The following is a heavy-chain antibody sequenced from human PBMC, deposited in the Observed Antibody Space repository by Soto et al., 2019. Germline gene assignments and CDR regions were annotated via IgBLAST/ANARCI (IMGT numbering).Heavy chain of an antibody. D-gene: IGHD1-1*01. J-gene: IGHJ4*02. CDR1: GFTFSSYW. CDR2: INRDGSSA. Sequence: LRLSCAASGFTFSSYWMHWVRQAPGKGLVWVSRINRDGSSANYADSVKGRFTISRDNAKNTLYLQMNSLRAEDAAVYYCARETYRTFYFDNWGQGALVTVSS. V-gene: IGHV3-74*01. CDR3: ARETYRTFYFDN.